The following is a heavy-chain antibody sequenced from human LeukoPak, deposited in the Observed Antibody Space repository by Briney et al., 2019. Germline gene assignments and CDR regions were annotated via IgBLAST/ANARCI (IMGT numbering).Heavy chain of an antibody. Sequence: GGSLRLSCAASGFTFSSYAMSWVRQAPGKVLEWVSAISGSGGSTYYADSVKGRFTISRDNSRDTLYLQMNSLRAEDTAVYYCAKGYYDYVWGSYYFDYWGQGTLVTVSS. CDR2: ISGSGGST. CDR3: AKGYYDYVWGSYYFDY. D-gene: IGHD3-16*01. J-gene: IGHJ4*02. CDR1: GFTFSSYA. V-gene: IGHV3-23*01.